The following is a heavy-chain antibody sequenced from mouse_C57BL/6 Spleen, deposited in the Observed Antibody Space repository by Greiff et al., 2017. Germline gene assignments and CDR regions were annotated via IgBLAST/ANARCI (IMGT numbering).Heavy chain of an antibody. CDR3: AYSSGYPFAY. V-gene: IGHV1-69*01. CDR2: IDPSDSYT. D-gene: IGHD3-2*02. J-gene: IGHJ3*01. CDR1: GYTFTSYW. Sequence: VQLQQSGAELVMPGASVKLSCKASGYTFTSYWMHWVKQRPGQGLEWIGEIDPSDSYTNYNQKFKGKSTLTVDKSSSTASMQLSSLTSEDSAVYYCAYSSGYPFAYWGQGTLVTVSA.